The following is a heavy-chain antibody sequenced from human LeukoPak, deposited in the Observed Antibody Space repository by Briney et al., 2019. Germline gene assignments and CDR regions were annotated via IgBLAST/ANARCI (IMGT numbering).Heavy chain of an antibody. V-gene: IGHV4-34*01. D-gene: IGHD3-3*01. Sequence: SETLSLTCAVYGGSFSGYYWSWIRQPPGKGLEWIGEINHSGSTNYNPSLKSRVTISVDTSKNQFSLKLSSVTAADTAVYYCARARLRFLEWLSPFDYWGQGTLVTVSS. J-gene: IGHJ4*02. CDR1: GGSFSGYY. CDR2: INHSGST. CDR3: ARARLRFLEWLSPFDY.